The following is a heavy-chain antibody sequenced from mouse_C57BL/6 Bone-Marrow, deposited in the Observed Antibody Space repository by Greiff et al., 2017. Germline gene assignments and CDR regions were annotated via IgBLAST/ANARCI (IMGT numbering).Heavy chain of an antibody. Sequence: VQLQQSVAELVRPGASVKLSCTASGFYIKNTYMHWVKQRPEQGLEWIGRIDPANGNTKYAPKFKGKATITADTSSNTAYLQLSNLTSEDTAIYYCARTVAAWFAYWGRGTLVTVSA. CDR3: ARTVAAWFAY. CDR2: IDPANGNT. J-gene: IGHJ3*01. V-gene: IGHV14-3*01. CDR1: GFYIKNTY.